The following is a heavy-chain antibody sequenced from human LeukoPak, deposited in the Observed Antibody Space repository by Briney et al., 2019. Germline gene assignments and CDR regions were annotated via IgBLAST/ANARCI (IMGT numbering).Heavy chain of an antibody. CDR2: IYHSGST. D-gene: IGHD4-17*01. CDR3: ARDGENGDLYY. J-gene: IGHJ4*02. V-gene: IGHV4-30-2*01. Sequence: KPSETLSLTCAVSGGSISSGGYSWSWLRQPPGKGLEWIGYIYHSGSTYYNPSLKSRVTISVDRSKNQFSLKLSSVTAADTAVYYCARDGENGDLYYWGQGTLVTVSS. CDR1: GGSISSGGYS.